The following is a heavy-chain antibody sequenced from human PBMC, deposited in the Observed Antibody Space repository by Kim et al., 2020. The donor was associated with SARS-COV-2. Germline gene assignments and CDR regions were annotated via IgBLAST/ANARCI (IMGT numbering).Heavy chain of an antibody. V-gene: IGHV1-2*06. Sequence: ASVKVSCQASGYSFTRLYMHWVRQAPGHGPEWMGRMNLNSGATTYVQKFQGRVTMARDTSTSTAYMELSGLRFDDTAVYYCASGTRHEITWGQGTLGTVPS. CDR2: MNLNSGAT. J-gene: IGHJ4*02. CDR3: ASGTRHEIT. D-gene: IGHD1-7*01. CDR1: GYSFTRLY.